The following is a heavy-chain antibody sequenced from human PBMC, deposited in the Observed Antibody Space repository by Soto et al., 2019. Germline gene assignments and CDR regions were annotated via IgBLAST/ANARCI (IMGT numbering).Heavy chain of an antibody. D-gene: IGHD3-10*01. CDR1: GFTFSSYE. CDR2: ISSSGSTI. J-gene: IGHJ6*02. Sequence: GGSLRLSCAASGFTFSSYEMNWVRQASGKGLEWVSYISSSGSTIYYADSVKGRFAISRDNAKNSLYLQMNSLRAEDTAVYYCARELMVRGVIYYYYGMDVWGQGTTVTVSS. V-gene: IGHV3-48*03. CDR3: ARELMVRGVIYYYYGMDV.